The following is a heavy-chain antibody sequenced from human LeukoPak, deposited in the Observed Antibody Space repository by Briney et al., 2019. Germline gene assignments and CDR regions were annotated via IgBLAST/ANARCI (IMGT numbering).Heavy chain of an antibody. D-gene: IGHD6-19*01. CDR2: ISSSSSTI. Sequence: PGGSLRLSCAASGFTFSSYSMNWVRQAPGKGLEWVSYISSSSSTIYYADSVKVRFTISRDNAKNSLYLQMNSLRAEDTAVYYCARAGDSSGWSEIDYWGQGTLVTVSS. CDR1: GFTFSSYS. CDR3: ARAGDSSGWSEIDY. V-gene: IGHV3-48*01. J-gene: IGHJ4*02.